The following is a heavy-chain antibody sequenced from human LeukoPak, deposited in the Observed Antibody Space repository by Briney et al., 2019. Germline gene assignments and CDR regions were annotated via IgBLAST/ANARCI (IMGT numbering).Heavy chain of an antibody. V-gene: IGHV3-30*02. CDR3: ATYRQVLLPFES. CDR1: GFIFSSYG. Sequence: GGSLRLSCAASGFIFSSYGMHWVRQAPGKGLEWVAFIRNDGSNKYYADSVKGRFTISRDNSKNTLYLQMNSLRAEDTAIYYCATYRQVLLPFESWGQGTLVTVSP. J-gene: IGHJ4*02. CDR2: IRNDGSNK. D-gene: IGHD5-18*01.